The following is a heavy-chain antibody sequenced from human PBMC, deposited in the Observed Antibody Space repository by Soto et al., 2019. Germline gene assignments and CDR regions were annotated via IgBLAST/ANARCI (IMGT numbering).Heavy chain of an antibody. CDR2: INSDGSST. Sequence: AXGALSLTFAASGFTVSSYGMHWVRQAPGKGLVWVSRINSDGSSTSYADSVKGRFTISRDNAKNTLYLQMNSLRAEDTAVYYCARDLEAHWAYGMDVWGQGTTVTVSS. CDR3: ARDLEAHWAYGMDV. D-gene: IGHD7-27*01. V-gene: IGHV3-74*01. CDR1: GFTVSSYG. J-gene: IGHJ6*02.